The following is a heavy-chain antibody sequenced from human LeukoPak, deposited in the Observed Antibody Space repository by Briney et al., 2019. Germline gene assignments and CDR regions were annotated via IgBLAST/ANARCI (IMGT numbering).Heavy chain of an antibody. CDR1: GYTFTSYG. CDR3: ARGPGLLLGPSIFDY. Sequence: WASVKVSCKASGYTFTSYGISWVRQAPGQGLEWMGWISAYNGNTNYAQKLQGRVTMTTDTSTSTAYMELRSLRSDDTAVYYCARGPGLLLGPSIFDYWGQGTLVTVSS. CDR2: ISAYNGNT. D-gene: IGHD3-22*01. V-gene: IGHV1-18*01. J-gene: IGHJ4*02.